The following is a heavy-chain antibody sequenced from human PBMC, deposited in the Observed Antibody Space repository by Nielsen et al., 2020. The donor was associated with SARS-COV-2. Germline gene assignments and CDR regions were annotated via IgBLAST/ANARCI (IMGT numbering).Heavy chain of an antibody. CDR3: ARESVTGTDAFDI. V-gene: IGHV3-23*01. D-gene: IGHD6-19*01. Sequence: GESLKISCVVSGFTISTYAMSWVRQAPGKGLERVSAISASTYYADSVKGRFTISRDNSKNTLYLQMNSLRAEDTAVYYCARESVTGTDAFDIWGQGTVVTVSS. CDR2: ISAST. J-gene: IGHJ3*02. CDR1: GFTISTYA.